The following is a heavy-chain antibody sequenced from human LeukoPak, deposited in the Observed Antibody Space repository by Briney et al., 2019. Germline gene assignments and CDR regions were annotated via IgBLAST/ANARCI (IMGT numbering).Heavy chain of an antibody. Sequence: PSQTLSLTCTVSGGSVSSGGYYWSWVRQHPGKGLEWIGYIYYSESTYYNPSLKSRVTISVDTSKKQFSLKLSSVTAADTAVYYCARGDFHYDILTGYSPPRFFDYWGQGTLVTVSS. CDR1: GGSVSSGGYY. D-gene: IGHD3-9*01. V-gene: IGHV4-31*03. CDR3: ARGDFHYDILTGYSPPRFFDY. CDR2: IYYSEST. J-gene: IGHJ4*02.